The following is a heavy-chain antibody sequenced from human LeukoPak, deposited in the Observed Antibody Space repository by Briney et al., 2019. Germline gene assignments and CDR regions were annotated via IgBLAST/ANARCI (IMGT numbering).Heavy chain of an antibody. CDR1: GFTFSSYA. J-gene: IGHJ4*01. CDR2: ISYDGSNK. CDR3: AKWGDYDILTGYYDSDY. Sequence: PGRSLRLSCAASGFTFSSYAMHWVRQAPGKGLEWVAVISYDGSNKYYADSVKGRFTISRDNSKSTLYLQMNSLRAEDTAVYYCAKWGDYDILTGYYDSDYWGHGTLVTVSS. V-gene: IGHV3-30*04. D-gene: IGHD3-9*01.